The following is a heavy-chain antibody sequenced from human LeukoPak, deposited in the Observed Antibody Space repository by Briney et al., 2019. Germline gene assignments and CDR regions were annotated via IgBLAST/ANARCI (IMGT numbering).Heavy chain of an antibody. CDR1: GFTFSSYG. V-gene: IGHV3-30*02. CDR3: AKDYRMTTVVDPFNY. CDR2: IRYDGSNK. J-gene: IGHJ4*02. D-gene: IGHD4-23*01. Sequence: PGRSLRLSCAASGFTFSSYGMHWVRQAPGKGLEWVAFIRYDGSNKYYADSVKGRFTISRDNSKNTLYLQMNSLRAEDTAVYYCAKDYRMTTVVDPFNYWGQGTLVTVSS.